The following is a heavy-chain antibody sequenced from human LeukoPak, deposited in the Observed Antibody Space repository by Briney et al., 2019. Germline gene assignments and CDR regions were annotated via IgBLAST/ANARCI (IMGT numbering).Heavy chain of an antibody. J-gene: IGHJ5*02. CDR2: ISYDGSNK. CDR3: AKGYDSSGLDH. D-gene: IGHD3-22*01. Sequence: PGGSLRLSCAASGFTFSSYGMLWVRQAPGKGLEWVAVISYDGSNKYYADSVKGRFTISRDNSKNTLYLQMNSLRAEDTAVYYCAKGYDSSGLDHWGQGTLVTVSS. CDR1: GFTFSSYG. V-gene: IGHV3-30*18.